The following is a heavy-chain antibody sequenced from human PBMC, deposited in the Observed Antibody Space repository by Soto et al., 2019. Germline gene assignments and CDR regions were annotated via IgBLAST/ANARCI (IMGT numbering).Heavy chain of an antibody. J-gene: IGHJ6*02. CDR1: GFTFSSYW. V-gene: IGHV3-7*03. D-gene: IGHD2-2*01. Sequence: SGGSLRLSCAASGFTFSSYWMTWVRQAPGKGLEWVANIKQDGSEKYYVDSVKGRFTISRDNAKKSLYLQMNSLRAEDTAVYYFVKYQQHYYYGMDVWGQGTTVTVSS. CDR3: VKYQQHYYYGMDV. CDR2: IKQDGSEK.